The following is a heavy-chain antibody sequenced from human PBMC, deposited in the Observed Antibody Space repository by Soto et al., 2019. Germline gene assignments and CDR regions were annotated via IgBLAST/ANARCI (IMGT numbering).Heavy chain of an antibody. CDR1: GFTFSSYS. CDR3: ARGYDFWSGYRSYWYFDL. V-gene: IGHV3-21*01. Sequence: GGSLRLSCAASGFTFSSYSMNWVRQAPGKGLEWVSSISSSSSYIYYADSVKGRFTISRDNAKNSLYLQMNSLRAEDTAVYYCARGYDFWSGYRSYWYFDLWGRGTLVTVST. J-gene: IGHJ2*01. D-gene: IGHD3-3*01. CDR2: ISSSSSYI.